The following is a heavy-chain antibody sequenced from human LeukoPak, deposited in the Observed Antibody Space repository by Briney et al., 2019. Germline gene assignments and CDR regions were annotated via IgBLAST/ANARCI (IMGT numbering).Heavy chain of an antibody. CDR3: ARDYDEMTTVVAPNNY. V-gene: IGHV3-21*01. Sequence: PGGSLRLSCAASGFTFSSYTMNWVRQAPGKGLEWVSSISRSSTHIYYADSVKGRFTISRDNARNSLYLQVNSLRGEDTAVYYCARDYDEMTTVVAPNNYWGQGTLVTVSS. CDR1: GFTFSSYT. CDR2: ISRSSTHI. J-gene: IGHJ4*02. D-gene: IGHD4-23*01.